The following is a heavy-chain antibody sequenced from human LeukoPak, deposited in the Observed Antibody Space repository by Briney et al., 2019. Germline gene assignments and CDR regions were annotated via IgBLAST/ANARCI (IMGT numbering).Heavy chain of an antibody. CDR3: AKGSRATAFDY. CDR2: ISGSGDST. J-gene: IGHJ4*02. D-gene: IGHD1-26*01. V-gene: IGHV3-23*01. CDR1: GFTFSSYA. Sequence: GGSLRLSCAASGFTFSSYAMRWVRQAPGKGLEWVSGISGSGDSTYYADSVKGRFTISRDNSKNTLYLRMNSLRAEDTAVYYCAKGSRATAFDYWGQGTLVTVSS.